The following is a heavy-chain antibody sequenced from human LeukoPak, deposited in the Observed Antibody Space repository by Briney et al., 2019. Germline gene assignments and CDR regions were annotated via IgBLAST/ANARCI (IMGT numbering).Heavy chain of an antibody. D-gene: IGHD3-10*01. J-gene: IGHJ5*02. CDR2: IYYSGST. Sequence: SETLSLTCTVSGGSISSGGYYWSWIRQHPGKGLEWIGYIYYSGSTYYNPSLKGRVTISVDTSKNQFSLKLSSVTAADTAVYYCARDLGREFDPWGQGTLVTVSS. CDR1: GGSISSGGYY. V-gene: IGHV4-31*03. CDR3: ARDLGREFDP.